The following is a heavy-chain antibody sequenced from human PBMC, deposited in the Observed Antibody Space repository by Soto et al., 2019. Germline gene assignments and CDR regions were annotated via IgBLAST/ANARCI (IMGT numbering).Heavy chain of an antibody. CDR1: GFTFSSYS. CDR3: ARETTHCSSTSCPHIYYYYYGRDV. J-gene: IGHJ6*02. D-gene: IGHD2-2*01. CDR2: ISSSSSTI. V-gene: IGHV3-48*02. Sequence: PGGSLRLSCAASGFTFSSYSMNWVRQAPGKGLEWVSYISSSSSTIYYADSVKGRFAISRDNAKNSLYLQMNSLRDEDTAVYYCARETTHCSSTSCPHIYYYYYGRDVCHQRTT.